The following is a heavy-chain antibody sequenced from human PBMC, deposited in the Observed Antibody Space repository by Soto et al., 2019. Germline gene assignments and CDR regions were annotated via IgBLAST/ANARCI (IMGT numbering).Heavy chain of an antibody. CDR2: VYGSGST. CDR3: ARQRTSVVTQAYFDV. J-gene: IGHJ4*02. D-gene: IGHD2-21*02. Sequence: SETLSLTCTVTGDTIRSISDHWVWTRQPPGKGLEWIGSVYGSGSTYTNPSLRSRVFMSIDTSKDQFSLKLKSVTAADTALYFCARQRTSVVTQAYFDVWGPGSLVTVPS. CDR1: GDTIRSISDH. V-gene: IGHV4-39*01.